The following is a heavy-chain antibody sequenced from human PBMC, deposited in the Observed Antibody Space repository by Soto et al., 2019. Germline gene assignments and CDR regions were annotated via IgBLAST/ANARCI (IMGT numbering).Heavy chain of an antibody. CDR1: GGSISSYC. CDR3: ARYGSHYYYYNMDV. CDR2: IYSSGST. J-gene: IGHJ6*02. D-gene: IGHD3-10*01. V-gene: IGHV4-59*01. Sequence: SETLSLTCTVSGGSISSYCWTWIRQPPGKGLEWIGYIYSSGSTNYNPSLKSRVTISVDTSKNQFSLKLSSVTAADTAVYYCARYGSHYYYYNMDVWGQGTTVTVSS.